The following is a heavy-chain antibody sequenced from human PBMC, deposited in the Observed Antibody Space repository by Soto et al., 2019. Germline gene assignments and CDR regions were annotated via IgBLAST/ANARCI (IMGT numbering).Heavy chain of an antibody. Sequence: ASVKVSCKASGYTFTSYGISWVRQAPGQGLEWMGWISAYNGNTKYAQKLQGRVTMTTDTSTSTAYMELRSLRSDDTAVYYCASSGYSSSWYYFDYWGQGTLVTVSS. CDR1: GYTFTSYG. CDR3: ASSGYSSSWYYFDY. V-gene: IGHV1-18*01. CDR2: ISAYNGNT. J-gene: IGHJ4*02. D-gene: IGHD6-13*01.